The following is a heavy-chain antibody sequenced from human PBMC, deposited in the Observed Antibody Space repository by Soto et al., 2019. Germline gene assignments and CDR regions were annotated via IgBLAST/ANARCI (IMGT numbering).Heavy chain of an antibody. CDR3: AREKGITIFGVVPSMDV. Sequence: ASVKVSCKASGYTFTGYYMHWERQAPGQGLEWMGWINPNSGGTNYAQKFQGRVTMTRDTSISTAYMELSRLRSDDTAVYYCAREKGITIFGVVPSMDVWGQGTTVTVSS. CDR1: GYTFTGYY. D-gene: IGHD3-3*01. CDR2: INPNSGGT. V-gene: IGHV1-2*02. J-gene: IGHJ6*02.